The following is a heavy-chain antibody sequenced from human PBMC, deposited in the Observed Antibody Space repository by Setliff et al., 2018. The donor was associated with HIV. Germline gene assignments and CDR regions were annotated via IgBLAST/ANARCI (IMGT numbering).Heavy chain of an antibody. V-gene: IGHV1-69*10. D-gene: IGHD3-9*01. J-gene: IGHJ4*02. Sequence: ASVKVSCKASGGTFTNYIYSWVRQAPGQGLEWMGGIIPIPDMTHYAQHFQGRVTITADTATSTAYMELTSLGSDDTAIYFCAGAPFRIMSAHYRTLDYWGQGTLVTVSS. CDR2: IIPIPDMT. CDR1: GGTFTNYI. CDR3: AGAPFRIMSAHYRTLDY.